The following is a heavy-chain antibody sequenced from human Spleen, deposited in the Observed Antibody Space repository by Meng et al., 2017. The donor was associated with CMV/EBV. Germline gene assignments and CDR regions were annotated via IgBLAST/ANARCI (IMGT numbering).Heavy chain of an antibody. CDR1: GFTFSSYT. CDR3: AKLESPIVYEKIFDI. J-gene: IGHJ3*02. D-gene: IGHD2/OR15-2a*01. V-gene: IGHV3-21*01. Sequence: GESLKISCAASGFTFSSYTMNWVRQAPGKGLEWVSSISSSSRYIYYADSVKGRFTISRDNSKNTLYLQMYSLRAEDTAVYYCAKLESPIVYEKIFDIWGQGTMVTVSS. CDR2: ISSSSRYI.